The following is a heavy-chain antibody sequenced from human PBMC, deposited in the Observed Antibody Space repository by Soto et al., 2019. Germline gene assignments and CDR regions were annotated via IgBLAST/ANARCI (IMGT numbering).Heavy chain of an antibody. J-gene: IGHJ5*02. D-gene: IGHD1-1*01. CDR2: IYYSGST. CDR1: GYSISSSNW. V-gene: IGHV4-28*01. CDR3: ARTAWDDMPHSWFDP. Sequence: QVQLQESGPGLVKPSDTLSLTCAVSGYSISSSNWWGWLRQPPGKGLEWIGYIYYSGSTYYNPSLKSRVTMSVDTSKNQFSLKLSSVTAVDTAVYYCARTAWDDMPHSWFDPWGQGTLVTVAS.